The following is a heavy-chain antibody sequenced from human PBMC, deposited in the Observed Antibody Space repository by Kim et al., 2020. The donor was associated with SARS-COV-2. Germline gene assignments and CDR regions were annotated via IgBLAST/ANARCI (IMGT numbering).Heavy chain of an antibody. V-gene: IGHV3-9*01. J-gene: IGHJ5*02. Sequence: VKGRFTISRDNAKNSLYLQMNSLRAEDTALYYCAKDLMGFLGSGSSGFDPWGQGTLVTVSS. CDR3: AKDLMGFLGSGSSGFDP. D-gene: IGHD3-10*01.